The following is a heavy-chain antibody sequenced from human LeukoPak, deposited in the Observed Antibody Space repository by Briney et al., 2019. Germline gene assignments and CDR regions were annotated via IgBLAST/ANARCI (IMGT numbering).Heavy chain of an antibody. V-gene: IGHV4-59*01. CDR3: ARTRRHYYGSGKNLTPWPAGLDV. J-gene: IGHJ6*02. CDR1: DDSFSSYY. D-gene: IGHD3-10*01. Sequence: SETLSLTCTVSDDSFSSYYWTWIRQPPGKGLEWICYSGSSDYNPSLKSRVTISTDTSKRHFSLTLSSVTAANTAVYYCARTRRHYYGSGKNLTPWPAGLDVWGQGTTVTVS. CDR2: SGSS.